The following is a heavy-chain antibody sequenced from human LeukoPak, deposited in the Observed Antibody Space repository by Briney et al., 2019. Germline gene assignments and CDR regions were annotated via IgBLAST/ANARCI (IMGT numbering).Heavy chain of an antibody. Sequence: SETLSLTGTVSGGSISSYYWSWIRQPPGKGLEWIGYIYYSGSTNYNPSLKSRVTISVDTSKNQFSLKLSSVTAADTAVYYCARLNFGVATISRYYYYGMNVWGQGTTVTVSS. CDR1: GGSISSYY. V-gene: IGHV4-59*08. D-gene: IGHD5-12*01. CDR3: ARLNFGVATISRYYYYGMNV. CDR2: IYYSGST. J-gene: IGHJ6*02.